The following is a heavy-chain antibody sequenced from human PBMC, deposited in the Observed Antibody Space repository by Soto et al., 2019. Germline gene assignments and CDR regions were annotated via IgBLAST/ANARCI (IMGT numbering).Heavy chain of an antibody. D-gene: IGHD6-6*01. CDR2: IIPIFGTA. J-gene: IGHJ4*02. CDR1: GGTFSSYA. Sequence: SVKVSCKASGGTFSSYAISWVRQAPGQGLEWMGGIIPIFGTANYAQKFQGRVTITADESTSTAYMELSSQRSEDTAVYYCARDLRSYSSSSTAFDYWGQGTLVTVSS. CDR3: ARDLRSYSSSSTAFDY. V-gene: IGHV1-69*13.